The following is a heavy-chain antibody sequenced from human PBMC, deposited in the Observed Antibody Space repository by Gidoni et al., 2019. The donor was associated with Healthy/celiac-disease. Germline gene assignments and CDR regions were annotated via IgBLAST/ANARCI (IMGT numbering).Heavy chain of an antibody. V-gene: IGHV3-49*04. J-gene: IGHJ4*02. CDR2: IRSKAYGGTT. CDR1: GFTFGDYA. Sequence: EVQLVVSGGGLVQPGRSLRLACPACGFTFGDYAMSWVRQAPGKGLEWVGFIRSKAYGGTTEYAASVKGRFTISRDDSKSIAYLQMNSLKTEDTAVYYCTRDLATPLDYWGQGTLVTVSS. CDR3: TRDLATPLDY.